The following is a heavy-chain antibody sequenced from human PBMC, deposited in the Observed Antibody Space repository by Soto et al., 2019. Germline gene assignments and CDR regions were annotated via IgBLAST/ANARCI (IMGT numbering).Heavy chain of an antibody. Sequence: QVQLVQSGAEVKKPGASVKVSCKASGYTFTSYDINWVRQATGQGLEWMGIINPSGGSTSYAQKFQGRVTMTRDTSTSTVYMELISLRSEDTAVYYCARGGVPAAADYWGQGTLVTVSS. J-gene: IGHJ4*02. V-gene: IGHV1-46*01. D-gene: IGHD2-2*01. CDR2: INPSGGST. CDR1: GYTFTSYD. CDR3: ARGGVPAAADY.